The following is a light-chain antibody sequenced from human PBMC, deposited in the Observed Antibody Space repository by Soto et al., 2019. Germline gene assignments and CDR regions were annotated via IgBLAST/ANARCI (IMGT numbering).Light chain of an antibody. Sequence: DIQMTQSPSSLSASVGDRVTITCRASQSVGVHLNWYQQKPGKAPKFLIYAVSALHSGVTSRFSGSGSGTDFTLTISSLQPEDSATYYCQQSFNTPNTFGQGTRVEIK. CDR2: AVS. J-gene: IGKJ1*01. V-gene: IGKV1-39*01. CDR3: QQSFNTPNT. CDR1: QSVGVH.